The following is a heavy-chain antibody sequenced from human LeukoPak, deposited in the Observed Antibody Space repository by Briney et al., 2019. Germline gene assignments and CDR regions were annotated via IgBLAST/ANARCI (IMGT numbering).Heavy chain of an antibody. CDR3: ARDLHYYDSSGYYQY. V-gene: IGHV3-21*01. D-gene: IGHD3-22*01. CDR2: ISSSSSYI. Sequence: KPGGSLRLSCAASGFTFSSYSMNWVRQAPGKGLEWVSSISSSSSYIYYADSVKGRFTISRDNAKNSLYLQMNSLRAEDTAVYYCARDLHYYDSSGYYQYWGQGTLVTVSS. J-gene: IGHJ4*02. CDR1: GFTFSSYS.